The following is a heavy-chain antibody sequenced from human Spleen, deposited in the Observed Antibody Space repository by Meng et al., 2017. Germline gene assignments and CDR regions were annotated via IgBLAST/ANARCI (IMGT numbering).Heavy chain of an antibody. CDR2: ISGSGGST. Sequence: GESLKISCAASGFTFSSYAMSWVRQAPGKGLEWVSAISGSGGSTYYADSVKGRFTISRDNSKNTLYLQMNSLRAEDTAVYYCAKGRGYSYGYWFYWGQGNLVNVSS. D-gene: IGHD5-18*01. J-gene: IGHJ4*02. V-gene: IGHV3-23*01. CDR1: GFTFSSYA. CDR3: AKGRGYSYGYWFY.